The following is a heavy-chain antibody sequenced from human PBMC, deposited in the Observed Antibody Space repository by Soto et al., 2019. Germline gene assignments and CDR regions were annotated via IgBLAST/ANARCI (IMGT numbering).Heavy chain of an antibody. J-gene: IGHJ4*02. CDR3: ARGLPGYDFWSGYYENYFDY. CDR2: INHSGST. CDR1: GGSFSGYY. V-gene: IGHV4-34*01. D-gene: IGHD3-3*01. Sequence: SETLSLTCAVYGGSFSGYYWSWIRQPPGKGLEWIGEINHSGSTNYNPSLKSRVTISVDTSKNQFSLKLSSVTAADTAVYYCARGLPGYDFWSGYYENYFDYWGQGTLVTVSS.